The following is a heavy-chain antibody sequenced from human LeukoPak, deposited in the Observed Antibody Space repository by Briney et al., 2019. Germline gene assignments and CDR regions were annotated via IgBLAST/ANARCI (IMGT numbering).Heavy chain of an antibody. CDR3: ASEVVGAIYYFDY. CDR2: IYYSGST. D-gene: IGHD1-26*01. CDR1: GGSISGGGYY. J-gene: IGHJ4*02. Sequence: SGPTLVNPTQTLSLTCTVSGGSISGGGYYWSWIRQHPGKGLEWIGYIYYSGSTYYNPSLKSRVTISVDTSKNQFSLKLSSVTAADTAVYYCASEVVGAIYYFDYWGQGTLVTVSS. V-gene: IGHV4-31*03.